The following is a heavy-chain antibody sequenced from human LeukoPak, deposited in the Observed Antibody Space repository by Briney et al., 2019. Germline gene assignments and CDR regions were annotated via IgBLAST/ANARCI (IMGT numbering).Heavy chain of an antibody. CDR1: GFTFGDYA. V-gene: IGHV3-49*03. CDR3: TRAYYYDSSGYYFY. D-gene: IGHD3-22*01. J-gene: IGHJ4*02. CDR2: IRSKAYGGTT. Sequence: GGSLRPSCTASGFTFGDYAMSWFRQAPGKGLEWVGFIRSKAYGGTTEYAASVKGRFTISRDDSKSIAYLQMNSLKTEDTAVYYCTRAYYYDSSGYYFYWGQGTLVTVSS.